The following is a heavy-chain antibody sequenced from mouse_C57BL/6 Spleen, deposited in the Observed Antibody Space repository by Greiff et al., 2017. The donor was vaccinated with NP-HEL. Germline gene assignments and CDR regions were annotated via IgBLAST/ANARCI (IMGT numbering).Heavy chain of an antibody. J-gene: IGHJ1*03. CDR2: ISNGGGST. CDR1: GFTFSDYY. V-gene: IGHV5-12*01. D-gene: IGHD2-3*01. CDR3: ARHEWLLRWYFDV. Sequence: DVHLVESGGGLVQPGGSLKLSCAASGFTFSDYYMYWVRQTPEKRLEWVAYISNGGGSTYYPDTVKGRFTISRDNAKNTLYLQMSRLKSEDTAMYYCARHEWLLRWYFDVWGTGTTVTVSS.